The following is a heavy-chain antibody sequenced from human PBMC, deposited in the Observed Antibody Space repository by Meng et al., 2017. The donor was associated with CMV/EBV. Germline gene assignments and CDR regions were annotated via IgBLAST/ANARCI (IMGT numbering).Heavy chain of an antibody. V-gene: IGHV4-38-2*01. CDR3: AIGIAAGRLDP. Sequence: SKTLSLTCAVSGYSIRSGYYWGWIRQPPGKGLEWIGSIYHSGSTYYNPSLKSRVTISVDTSKNQFSLKLSSVTAADTAVYYCAIGIAAGRLDPWGQGTLVTVSS. CDR2: IYHSGST. D-gene: IGHD6-13*01. CDR1: GYSIRSGYY. J-gene: IGHJ5*02.